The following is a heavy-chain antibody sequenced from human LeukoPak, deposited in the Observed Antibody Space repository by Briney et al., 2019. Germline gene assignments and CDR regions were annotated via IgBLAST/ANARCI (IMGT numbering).Heavy chain of an antibody. CDR2: ISAYNGNT. CDR1: GYTFTSYG. V-gene: IGHV1-18*01. Sequence: GASVKVSCKASGYTFTSYGISWVRQAPGQGLEWMGWISAYNGNTNYAQKLQGRVTMTTDTSTSTAYMELRSLRSDDTAVYYCASRLFGGYCSGGSCSDDAFDIWGQGTMVTVSS. CDR3: ASRLFGGYCSGGSCSDDAFDI. J-gene: IGHJ3*02. D-gene: IGHD2-15*01.